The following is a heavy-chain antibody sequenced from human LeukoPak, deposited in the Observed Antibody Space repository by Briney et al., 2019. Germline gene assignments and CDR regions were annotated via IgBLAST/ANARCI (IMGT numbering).Heavy chain of an antibody. V-gene: IGHV4-39*07. J-gene: IGHJ5*02. CDR2: IYYSGST. CDR3: ARDAKADYDSSGYSNLFDP. CDR1: GGSITSSSYY. D-gene: IGHD3-22*01. Sequence: SETLSLTCTVSGGSITSSSYYWGWIRQPPGKGLEWIGSIYYSGSTYYNPSLKSRVTISVDTSKNQFSLKLSSVTAADTAVYYCARDAKADYDSSGYSNLFDPWGQGTLVTVSS.